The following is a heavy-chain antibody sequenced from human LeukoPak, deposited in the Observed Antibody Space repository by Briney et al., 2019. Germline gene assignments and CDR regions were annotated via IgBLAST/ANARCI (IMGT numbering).Heavy chain of an antibody. CDR1: GGSFSGYY. V-gene: IGHV4-34*01. Sequence: SETLSLTCAVYGGSFSGYYWSWIRQPPGKGLEWIGEINHIGSTNYNPSLKSRVTISVDTSKNQFSLKLSSVTAADTAVYYCVCGLRLGELSLYGDYYYYMDVCGKGTTVTVSS. J-gene: IGHJ6*03. CDR2: INHIGST. D-gene: IGHD3-16*02. CDR3: VCGLRLGELSLYGDYYYYMDV.